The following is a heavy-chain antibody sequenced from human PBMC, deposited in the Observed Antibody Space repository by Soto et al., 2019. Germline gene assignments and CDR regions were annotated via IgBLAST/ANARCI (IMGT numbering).Heavy chain of an antibody. J-gene: IGHJ6*03. CDR2: ISSSSSYI. Sequence: GGSLRLSCAASGFTFSSYSMNWVRQAPGKGLEWVSSISSSSSYIYYADSVKGRFTISRDNAKNSLYLQMNSLGAEDTAVYYCARDYVSNGSSSSFDYYYYYYMDVWGKGTTVTVSS. CDR3: ARDYVSNGSSSSFDYYYYYYMDV. D-gene: IGHD6-6*01. V-gene: IGHV3-21*01. CDR1: GFTFSSYS.